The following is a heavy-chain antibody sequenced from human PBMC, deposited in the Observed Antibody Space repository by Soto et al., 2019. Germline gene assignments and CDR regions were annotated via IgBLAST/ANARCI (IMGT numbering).Heavy chain of an antibody. V-gene: IGHV3-74*01. CDR2: IGSSGGGT. J-gene: IGHJ4*02. Sequence: PGGSLRLSCAASGFPLSNYWMHWVRQAPGEGLVWVSRIGSSGGGTTYADSVKGRFTISRDNAKNTLYLQMNSLRAEDTAVYFCTRLVDGSDGEFDYWGQGTLVTVSS. D-gene: IGHD3-10*01. CDR3: TRLVDGSDGEFDY. CDR1: GFPLSNYW.